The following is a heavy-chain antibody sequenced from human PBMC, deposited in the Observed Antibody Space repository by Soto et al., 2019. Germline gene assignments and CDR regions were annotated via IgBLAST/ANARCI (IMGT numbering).Heavy chain of an antibody. CDR1: GFIFSDYD. Sequence: GGSLRLSCAASGFIFSDYDMSWVRQAPGKGLEWVSVISRSGQTTYYADSVKGRFTISSDNSKNTVYMQMNNLRAEDTAVYYCSRDDSDWFFNWGRGTLVTVSS. V-gene: IGHV3-23*01. D-gene: IGHD3-9*01. J-gene: IGHJ4*02. CDR2: ISRSGQTT. CDR3: SRDDSDWFFN.